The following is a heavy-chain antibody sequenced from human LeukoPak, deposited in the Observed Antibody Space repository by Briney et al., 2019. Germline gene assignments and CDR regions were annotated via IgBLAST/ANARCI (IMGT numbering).Heavy chain of an antibody. Sequence: GGSLRLSCAASGFTFSSYGMSWVRQAPGKGLEWVSAISGSGGSTYYADSVKGRFAISRDNSKNTLYLQMNSLRAEDTAVYYCAKEEEYSEVGYWGQGTLVTVSS. CDR2: ISGSGGST. V-gene: IGHV3-23*01. CDR1: GFTFSSYG. D-gene: IGHD5-18*01. J-gene: IGHJ4*02. CDR3: AKEEEYSEVGY.